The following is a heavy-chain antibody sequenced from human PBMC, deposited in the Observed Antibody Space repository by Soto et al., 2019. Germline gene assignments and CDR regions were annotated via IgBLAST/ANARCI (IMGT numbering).Heavy chain of an antibody. CDR3: ARDFNGGDYYDSSGPPGWFDP. CDR2: IYHSGST. CDR1: GYSISSGYY. V-gene: IGHV4-38-2*02. Sequence: SETLSLTCAVSGYSISSGYYWVWIRQPPGKGLEGIGGIYHSGSTYYNPSLKSRVTISVDTSKNQFSLKLSSVTAADTAVYYCARDFNGGDYYDSSGPPGWFDPWGQGTLVTVSS. D-gene: IGHD3-22*01. J-gene: IGHJ5*02.